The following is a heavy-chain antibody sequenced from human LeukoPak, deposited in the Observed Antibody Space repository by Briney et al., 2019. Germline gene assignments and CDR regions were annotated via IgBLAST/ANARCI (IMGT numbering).Heavy chain of an antibody. J-gene: IGHJ4*02. D-gene: IGHD6-13*01. Sequence: GGSLRLSCAVSGFTFSDYWMNWVRQAPGKGREWVASIRQDGGEKSYVDSVKGRLTTSRDNTKHSLYLQMSSLRAEDTGVYYCARDGTAAGLYFDLWGQGTLVTVSS. V-gene: IGHV3-7*01. CDR3: ARDGTAAGLYFDL. CDR2: IRQDGGEK. CDR1: GFTFSDYW.